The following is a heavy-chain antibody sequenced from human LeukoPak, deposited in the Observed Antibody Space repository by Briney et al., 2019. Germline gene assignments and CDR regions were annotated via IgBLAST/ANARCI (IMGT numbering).Heavy chain of an antibody. Sequence: PGGSLRLSCAASGFTFSSYWMSWVRQAPGKGLEWVANIKQDGSEKYYVDSVKGRFTISRDNAKNSLYLQMNSLRAEDTAVYYCARVRAFYVWGSYRPPYYSDYWGQGTLVTVSS. CDR3: ARVRAFYVWGSYRPPYYSDY. CDR2: IKQDGSEK. J-gene: IGHJ4*02. CDR1: GFTFSSYW. V-gene: IGHV3-7*01. D-gene: IGHD3-16*02.